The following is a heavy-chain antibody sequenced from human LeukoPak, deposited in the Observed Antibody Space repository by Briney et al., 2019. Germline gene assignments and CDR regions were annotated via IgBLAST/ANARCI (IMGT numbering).Heavy chain of an antibody. J-gene: IGHJ3*01. CDR3: AREANYYGSGIPLIDL. CDR1: GDSISSSSYY. Sequence: SETLSLTCTASGDSISSSSYYWGWIRQPPGKGLEWIGNIYYSGYTYYNPSLKSRVTISVDTSKNQFSLKVNSVTAADTAVYYCAREANYYGSGIPLIDLWGQGTMVTVAS. CDR2: IYYSGYT. D-gene: IGHD3-10*01. V-gene: IGHV4-39*07.